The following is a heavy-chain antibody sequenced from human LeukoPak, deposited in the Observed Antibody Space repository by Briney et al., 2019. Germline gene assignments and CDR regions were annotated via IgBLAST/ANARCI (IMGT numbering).Heavy chain of an antibody. J-gene: IGHJ6*02. V-gene: IGHV3-74*01. D-gene: IGHD3-10*01. Sequence: GGSLRLSCAASGFTFSSYWMHWVRQAPGKGLVWVSRINSDGSSTSYADSVKGRFTISRDNAKNTLYLQMNSLRAEDTAVYYCARGGRGYYGSGSYYRYYYYYYYGMDVWGQGTTVTVSS. CDR1: GFTFSSYW. CDR2: INSDGSST. CDR3: ARGGRGYYGSGSYYRYYYYYYYGMDV.